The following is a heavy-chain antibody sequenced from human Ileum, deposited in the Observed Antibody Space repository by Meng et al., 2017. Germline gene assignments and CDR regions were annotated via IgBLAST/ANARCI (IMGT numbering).Heavy chain of an antibody. V-gene: IGHV4-61*08. Sequence: QVRLQESGPGLVRPSEPLSLICAVSGGSVSSSGYQWGWIRQPPGKGLEWIGYASTNYNPSLKSRVTISVDTSKNQFSLKLTSVTAADTAVYYCARDHWGSLDYWGQGVLVTVSS. CDR1: GGSVSSSGYQ. CDR3: ARDHWGSLDY. J-gene: IGHJ4*02. D-gene: IGHD7-27*01. CDR2: AST.